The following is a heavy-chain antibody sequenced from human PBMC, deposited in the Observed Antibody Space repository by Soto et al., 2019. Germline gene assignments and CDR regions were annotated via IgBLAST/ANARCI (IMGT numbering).Heavy chain of an antibody. V-gene: IGHV2-5*01. D-gene: IGHD3-22*01. CDR3: ALSPAYSYDSSAYYIPQNFAY. Sequence: QITLKESGPTLVKPTQTLTLTCTFSEFSLSTSGVGVGWIRQPPGKALKWLALIYWNDDKRYSPALKGRLTITKDTSKNQVVLTMINMDPVDKATYYCALSPAYSYDSSAYYIPQNFAYWGQGTLVTVSS. J-gene: IGHJ4*02. CDR1: EFSLSTSGVG. CDR2: IYWNDDK.